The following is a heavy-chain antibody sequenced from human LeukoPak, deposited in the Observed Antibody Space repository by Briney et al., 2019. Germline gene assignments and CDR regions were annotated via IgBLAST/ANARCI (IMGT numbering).Heavy chain of an antibody. V-gene: IGHV4-34*01. CDR1: GGSFSGYY. Sequence: SETLSLTCAVYGGSFSGYYWSWIRQPPGKGLEWIGEINHSGSTNYNPSLKSRVTISVDTSKNQFSLKLSSVTAADTAVYYCARTIVVVIRSTLAFDTWGQGTMVTVSS. J-gene: IGHJ3*02. D-gene: IGHD3-22*01. CDR3: ARTIVVVIRSTLAFDT. CDR2: INHSGST.